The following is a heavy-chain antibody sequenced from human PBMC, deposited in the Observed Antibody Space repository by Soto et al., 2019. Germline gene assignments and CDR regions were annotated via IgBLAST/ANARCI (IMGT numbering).Heavy chain of an antibody. CDR1: GFTFSSYG. CDR2: ISYDGSNK. J-gene: IGHJ6*02. V-gene: IGHV3-30*18. Sequence: GGSLRLSCAASGFTFSSYGMHWVRQAPGKGLEWVAVISYDGSNKYYADSVKGRFTISRDNSKNTLYLQMNSLRAEDTAVYYCAKDFFGWNYAQRTYYYYGMDVWGQGTTVTVSS. D-gene: IGHD1-7*01. CDR3: AKDFFGWNYAQRTYYYYGMDV.